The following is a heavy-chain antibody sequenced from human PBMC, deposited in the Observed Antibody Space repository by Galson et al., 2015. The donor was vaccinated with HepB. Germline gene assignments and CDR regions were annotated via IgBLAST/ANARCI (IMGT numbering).Heavy chain of an antibody. CDR3: ARLAWNYGWFDP. Sequence: SETLSLTCTVSGDSISTTSSYWGWIRQPPGKGLDYIGSIYYSGSTYYNPSLKSRVTISIDTSKNYFSLKLRSVTAADTAVYYCARLAWNYGWFDPWGQGTLVTVSS. CDR1: GDSISTTSSY. J-gene: IGHJ5*02. CDR2: IYYSGST. D-gene: IGHD1-7*01. V-gene: IGHV4-39*02.